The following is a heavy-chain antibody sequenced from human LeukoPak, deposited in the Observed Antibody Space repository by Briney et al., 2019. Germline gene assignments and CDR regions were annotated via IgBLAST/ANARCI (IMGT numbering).Heavy chain of an antibody. J-gene: IGHJ4*02. Sequence: GGSLRLSCAASGFTFSTYSMNWVRQAPGKGLEWVSSITSSSTSIYFADSVKGRFTISRDNAKNSLYLQMNSLRAEDTAVYYCARVGVGGSYLDYWGQGTLVTVSS. CDR1: GFTFSTYS. CDR2: ITSSSTSI. D-gene: IGHD1-26*01. CDR3: ARVGVGGSYLDY. V-gene: IGHV3-21*01.